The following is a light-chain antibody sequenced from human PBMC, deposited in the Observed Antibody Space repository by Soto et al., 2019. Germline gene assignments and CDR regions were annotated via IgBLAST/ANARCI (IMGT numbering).Light chain of an antibody. Sequence: EIILTQSPASLSVSPGERATLSCRASQSVNNNLAWYQQKRGQAPRLLIYGASTRATGIPGRFRGSGSGTEFTLTITSLQSEDFAVYYCQQRSNWPRTFGQGTKVEIK. V-gene: IGKV3-15*01. CDR2: GAS. CDR3: QQRSNWPRT. J-gene: IGKJ1*01. CDR1: QSVNNN.